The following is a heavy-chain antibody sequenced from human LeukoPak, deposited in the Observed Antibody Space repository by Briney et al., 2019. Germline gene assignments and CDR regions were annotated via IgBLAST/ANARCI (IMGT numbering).Heavy chain of an antibody. CDR2: IYHSGST. J-gene: IGHJ4*02. CDR3: ASRSSYFDY. CDR1: GYSISSGYY. V-gene: IGHV4-38-2*01. Sequence: SGTLSLTCAVSGYSISSGYYWGWIRQPPGQGLEWIGSIYHSGSTYYNPSLRSRVTISVDTSKNQFSLKLSSVTAADTAVYYCASRSSYFDYWGQGTLVTVSS.